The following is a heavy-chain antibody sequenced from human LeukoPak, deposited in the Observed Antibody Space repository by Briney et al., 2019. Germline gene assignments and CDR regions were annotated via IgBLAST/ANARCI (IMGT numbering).Heavy chain of an antibody. CDR1: GFDLHTYE. CDR2: ITISGHTK. Sequence: GSLRLSCAASGFDLHTYEMNWVRQAPGKGLEWIADITISGHTKNYADSVKGRFTISRDSARTSLYLQMNSLRVEDTGVYFCARGDPHADLWGQGTLVTVSS. V-gene: IGHV3-48*03. J-gene: IGHJ5*02. CDR3: ARGDPHADL.